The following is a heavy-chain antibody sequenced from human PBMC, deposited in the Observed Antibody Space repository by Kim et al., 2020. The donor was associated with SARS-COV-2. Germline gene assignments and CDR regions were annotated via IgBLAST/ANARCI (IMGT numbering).Heavy chain of an antibody. CDR3: ARVEMDYYFDY. CDR1: GGSISSSSYY. J-gene: IGHJ4*02. V-gene: IGHV4-39*07. Sequence: SETLSLTCTVSGGSISSSSYYWGWIRQPPGKGLEWIGSIYYSGSTYYNPSLKSRVTISVDTSKNQFSLKLSSVTAADTAVYYCARVEMDYYFDYWGQGTLVTVSS. CDR2: IYYSGST.